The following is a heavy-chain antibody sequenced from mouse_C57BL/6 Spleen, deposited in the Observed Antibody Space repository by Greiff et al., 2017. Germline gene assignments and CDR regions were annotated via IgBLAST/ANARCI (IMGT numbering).Heavy chain of an antibody. CDR2: IYPGDGDT. V-gene: IGHV1-82*01. D-gene: IGHD1-1*01. CDR1: GYAFSSSW. J-gene: IGHJ1*03. Sequence: QVQLQQSGPELVKPGASVKISCKASGYAFSSSWMNWVKQRPGKGLEWIGRIYPGDGDTNYNGKFKGKATLTADKSSSTAYMQLSSLTSEDSAVYFCARSHYNASSYWDFDIWGTGTTVTVSS. CDR3: ARSHYNASSYWDFDI.